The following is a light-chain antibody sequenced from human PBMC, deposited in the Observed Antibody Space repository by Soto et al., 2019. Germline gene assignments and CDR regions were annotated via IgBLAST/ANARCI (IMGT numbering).Light chain of an antibody. CDR1: PSVTYY. CDR3: QQRNIWPPVT. CDR2: GAF. V-gene: IGKV3-11*01. Sequence: EIVLTQSPATLSLSPGERATLSCRASPSVTYYLAWYQQKPGQPPRLLIYGAFNRAAGIPARFSGSGSGTDFTLTISSPEPEDSAVYYCQQRNIWPPVTFGQGTRLEMK. J-gene: IGKJ5*01.